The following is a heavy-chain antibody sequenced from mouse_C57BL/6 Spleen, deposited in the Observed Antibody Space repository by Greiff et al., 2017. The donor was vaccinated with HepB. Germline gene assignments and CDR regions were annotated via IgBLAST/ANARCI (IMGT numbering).Heavy chain of an antibody. D-gene: IGHD4-1*01. V-gene: IGHV1-69*01. CDR1: GYTFTSYW. Sequence: QVQLQQPGAELVMPGASVKLSCKASGYTFTSYWMHWVKQRPGQGLEWIGEIDPSDSYTNYNQKFKGKSTLTVDKSSSTAYMQLSSLTSEDSAVYYCARKGTLGVEYWGQGTSVTVSS. CDR2: IDPSDSYT. J-gene: IGHJ4*01. CDR3: ARKGTLGVEY.